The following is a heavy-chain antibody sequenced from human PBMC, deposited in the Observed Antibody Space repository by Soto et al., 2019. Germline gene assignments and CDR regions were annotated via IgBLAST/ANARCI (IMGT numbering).Heavy chain of an antibody. Sequence: GGSLRLSCAASGFTLSSYTMNWVRQAPGKGLEWVSAIGGSGGSTYYADSVKGRFSISRDNSKKMLYLQMNSLRAEDTAVYYCARAYTGQLPRRADYYYALDVWGRGTPVTVSS. D-gene: IGHD2-2*01. CDR3: ARAYTGQLPRRADYYYALDV. CDR2: IGGSGGST. V-gene: IGHV3-23*01. J-gene: IGHJ6*02. CDR1: GFTLSSYT.